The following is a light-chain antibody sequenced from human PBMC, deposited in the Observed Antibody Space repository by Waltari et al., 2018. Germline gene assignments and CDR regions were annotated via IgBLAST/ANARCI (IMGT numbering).Light chain of an antibody. V-gene: IGLV1-44*01. CDR2: NTD. J-gene: IGLJ2*01. Sequence: QSVLTQPPSASGTPGQRVTISCSGSSSNIGRNPVNWYLQLPGAAPKLLIFNTDQRPSGVPDRFSGSKSDTSASLAISGLQSEDEAEYHCAAWDDSLNGVVFGGGTKLTVL. CDR1: SSNIGRNP. CDR3: AAWDDSLNGVV.